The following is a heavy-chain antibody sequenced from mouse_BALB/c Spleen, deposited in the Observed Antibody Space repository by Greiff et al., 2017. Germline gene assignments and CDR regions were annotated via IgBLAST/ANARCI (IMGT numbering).Heavy chain of an antibody. Sequence: QVQLKQSGAELVKPGASVKLSCKASGYTFTSYYMYWVKQRPGQGLEWIGEINPSNGGTNFNEKFKSKATLTVDKSSSTAYMQLSSLTSEDSAVYYCTRAYCGYAMDYWGQGTSVTVSS. V-gene: IGHV1S81*02. D-gene: IGHD2-10*01. CDR1: GYTFTSYY. J-gene: IGHJ4*01. CDR3: TRAYCGYAMDY. CDR2: INPSNGGT.